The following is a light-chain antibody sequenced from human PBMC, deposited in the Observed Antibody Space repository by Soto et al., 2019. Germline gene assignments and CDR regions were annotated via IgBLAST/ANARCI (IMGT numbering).Light chain of an antibody. CDR3: HQYNDWPLT. Sequence: EIVMTQSPATLSVSPGGRSTLSCRASQIISSHLAWYQQKPGQAPRLLIYGASTRATGIPARFSGSGSGTDFSLTISGLQSEDFAVYYCHQYNDWPLTFGGGTKVEIK. V-gene: IGKV3-15*01. CDR2: GAS. CDR1: QIISSH. J-gene: IGKJ4*01.